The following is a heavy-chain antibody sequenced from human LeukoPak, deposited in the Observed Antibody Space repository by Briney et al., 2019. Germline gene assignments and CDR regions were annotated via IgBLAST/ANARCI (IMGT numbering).Heavy chain of an antibody. CDR3: AKSDIIVVSDAKGNWFDP. V-gene: IGHV3-74*01. J-gene: IGHJ5*02. CDR1: GFTLSSYW. Sequence: GGSLRLSCAASGFTLSSYWMHWVRQAPGKGLVWVSGINSDGSDTNYADSVKGRFTISRDNAKNTLYLQMNSLRAEDTAVYYCAKSDIIVVSDAKGNWFDPWGQGSLVTVSS. CDR2: INSDGSDT. D-gene: IGHD2-2*01.